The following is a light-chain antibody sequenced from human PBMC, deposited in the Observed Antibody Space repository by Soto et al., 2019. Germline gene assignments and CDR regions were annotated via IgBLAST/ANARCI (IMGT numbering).Light chain of an antibody. V-gene: IGLV4-69*01. CDR1: SGHSSYT. J-gene: IGLJ2*01. CDR2: LNSDGSH. CDR3: QTWDTGIVV. Sequence: QSVLTQSPSASASLGASVKLTCTLSSGHSSYTIAWHQQRPEKGPRYLMKLNSDGSHTKGDGIPDRFSGSSSGAERYLTISSLQSEDEADYYCQTWDTGIVVFGGGTKVTVL.